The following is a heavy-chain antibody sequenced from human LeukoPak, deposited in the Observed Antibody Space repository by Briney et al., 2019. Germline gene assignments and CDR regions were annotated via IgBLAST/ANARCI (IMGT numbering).Heavy chain of an antibody. Sequence: GGSLRLSCAASGLTFSSYAMSWVRQTPGKGLEWVAVISYDGSNKYYADSVKGRFTISRDNSKNTLYLQMNSLRAEDTAVYYCAREAAAGTNGPCMDVRGQGTTVTVSS. J-gene: IGHJ6*02. CDR3: AREAAAGTNGPCMDV. V-gene: IGHV3-30-3*01. CDR1: GLTFSSYA. CDR2: ISYDGSNK. D-gene: IGHD6-13*01.